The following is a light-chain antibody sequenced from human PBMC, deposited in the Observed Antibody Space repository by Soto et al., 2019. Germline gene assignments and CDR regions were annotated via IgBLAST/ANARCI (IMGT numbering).Light chain of an antibody. CDR3: QQYGSSGT. CDR2: GAS. CDR1: QSVSNNY. Sequence: EIVLTQSSVTLSLAPVERATLSCRASQSVSNNYLAWYQQKPGQAPRLLIYGASNGATGIPDRFSGSGSGTDFTLTISRLEPEDFAVYYCQQYGSSGTFGQGTKVDI. V-gene: IGKV3-20*01. J-gene: IGKJ1*01.